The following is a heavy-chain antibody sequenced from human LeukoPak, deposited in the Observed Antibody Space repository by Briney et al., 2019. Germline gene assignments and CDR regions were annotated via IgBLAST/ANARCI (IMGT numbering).Heavy chain of an antibody. D-gene: IGHD6-19*01. V-gene: IGHV3-43D*03. CDR1: GFTFDDYA. CDR3: AKDYSSGWYRGAFDT. CDR2: ISWDGGST. J-gene: IGHJ3*02. Sequence: SGGSLRLSCAASGFTFDDYAMHWVRQAPGKGLEWVSLISWDGGSTYYADSVKGRFTISRDNSKNSLYLQMNSLRAEDTALYYCAKDYSSGWYRGAFDTWGQGTMVTVSS.